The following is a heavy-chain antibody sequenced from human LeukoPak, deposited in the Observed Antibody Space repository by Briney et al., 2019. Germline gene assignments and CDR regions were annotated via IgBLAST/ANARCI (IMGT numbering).Heavy chain of an antibody. V-gene: IGHV3-23*01. Sequence: GGSLRLSCAASGFTFSSYAMSWVRQAPGKGLEWVSAINSGGGSTYYADSVKGRFTISRDNSKNTLYLQMNSLRAEDTAVYYCAKVRRWNDDPFDYWGQGTLVTVSS. CDR3: AKVRRWNDDPFDY. J-gene: IGHJ4*02. D-gene: IGHD1-1*01. CDR1: GFTFSSYA. CDR2: INSGGGST.